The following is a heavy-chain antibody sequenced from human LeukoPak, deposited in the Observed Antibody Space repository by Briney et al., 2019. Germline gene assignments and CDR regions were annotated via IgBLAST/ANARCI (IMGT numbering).Heavy chain of an antibody. CDR2: MNPNSGNT. CDR3: ARVAMVHYYYYYYGMDV. J-gene: IGHJ6*02. CDR1: GYTFTIYD. V-gene: IGHV1-8*01. D-gene: IGHD5-18*01. Sequence: ASVKVSCKASGYTFTIYDINWVRQATGQGLEWMGWMNPNSGNTGYAQKFQGRVTMTRNTSISTAYMELSSLRSEDTAVYYCARVAMVHYYYYYYGMDVWGQGTTVTVSS.